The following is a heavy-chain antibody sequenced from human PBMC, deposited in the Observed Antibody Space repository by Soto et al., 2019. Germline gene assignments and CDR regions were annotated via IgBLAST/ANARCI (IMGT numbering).Heavy chain of an antibody. CDR2: INPNSGGT. V-gene: IGHV1-2*04. CDR1: GYTFTGYY. Sequence: VKVSCKASGYTFTGYYMHWVRQAPGQGLEWMGWINPNSGGTNYAQKFQGWVTMTRDTSISTAYMELSRLRSDDTAVYYCARGNWNVAYGAFDIWGQGTMVTVSS. CDR3: ARGNWNVAYGAFDI. D-gene: IGHD1-1*01. J-gene: IGHJ3*02.